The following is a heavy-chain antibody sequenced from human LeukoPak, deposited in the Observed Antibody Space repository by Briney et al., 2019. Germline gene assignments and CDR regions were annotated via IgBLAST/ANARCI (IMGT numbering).Heavy chain of an antibody. V-gene: IGHV4-39*07. J-gene: IGHJ4*02. D-gene: IGHD1-14*01. CDR2: IYYGGNT. CDR1: GVSISSSSSY. CDR3: ARDGTSLNLAEFDF. Sequence: SETLSLTCGVSGVSISSSSSYWGWIRQPPGKGLEWIGSIYYGGNTYYNPSLKSRVTISVDTSKNQFSLKLTSVTAADTAVYYCARDGTSLNLAEFDFWGQGTLVTVAS.